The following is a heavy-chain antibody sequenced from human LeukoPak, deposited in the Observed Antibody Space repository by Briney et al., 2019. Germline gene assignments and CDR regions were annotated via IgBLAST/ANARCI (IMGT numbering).Heavy chain of an antibody. V-gene: IGHV1-8*01. D-gene: IGHD2-2*01. Sequence: GALVKVSRKASGYTFTSYDINWVRQATGQGLEWMGWMNPNSGNTGYTQKFQGRVTMTRNTSISTAYMELSSLRSEDTAVYYCARGLYCSSTSCQFDHWGQGTLVTVSS. CDR2: MNPNSGNT. J-gene: IGHJ5*02. CDR1: GYTFTSYD. CDR3: ARGLYCSSTSCQFDH.